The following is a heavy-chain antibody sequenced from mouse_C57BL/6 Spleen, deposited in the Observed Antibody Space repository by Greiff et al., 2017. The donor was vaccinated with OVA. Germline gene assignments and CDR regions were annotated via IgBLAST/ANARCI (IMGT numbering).Heavy chain of an antibody. CDR3: ARHGERGFDY. CDR2: ISSGGSYT. V-gene: IGHV5-6*01. D-gene: IGHD2-13*01. CDR1: GFTFSSYG. Sequence: EVQVVESGGDLVKPGGSLKLSCAASGFTFSSYGMSWVRQTPDKRLEWVATISSGGSYTYYPDSVKGRFTISRDNAKNTLYLQMSSLKSEDTAMYYCARHGERGFDYWGQGTTLTVSS. J-gene: IGHJ2*01.